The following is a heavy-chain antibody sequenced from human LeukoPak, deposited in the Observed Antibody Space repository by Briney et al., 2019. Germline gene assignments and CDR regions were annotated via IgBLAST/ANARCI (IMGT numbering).Heavy chain of an antibody. CDR2: MNPNSGNT. CDR1: GYTFTSYD. CDR3: ARGQTMVRGVIVNNWFDP. Sequence: ASVKVSCKASGYTFTSYDINWVRQATGQGLEWMGWMNPNSGNTGYAQKFQGRVTMTRNTSISTAYMELSSLRSEDTAVYYCARGQTMVRGVIVNNWFDPWGQGTLVTVSS. V-gene: IGHV1-8*01. J-gene: IGHJ5*02. D-gene: IGHD3-10*01.